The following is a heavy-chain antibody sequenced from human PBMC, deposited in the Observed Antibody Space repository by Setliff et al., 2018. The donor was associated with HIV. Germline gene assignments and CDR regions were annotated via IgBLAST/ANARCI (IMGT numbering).Heavy chain of an antibody. V-gene: IGHV4-39*01. CDR3: ARHSAFWSEDAFDI. CDR1: GVSLSSESYY. CDR2: MYYNGKI. D-gene: IGHD3-3*01. Sequence: SETLSLTCTVSGVSLSSESYYWGWVRQPPGKALEWVGSMYYNGKIFYNPSLRGRVTILVDPSNNQFSLRLSSVTAADTAVYYCARHSAFWSEDAFDIWAQGTVVTVSS. J-gene: IGHJ3*02.